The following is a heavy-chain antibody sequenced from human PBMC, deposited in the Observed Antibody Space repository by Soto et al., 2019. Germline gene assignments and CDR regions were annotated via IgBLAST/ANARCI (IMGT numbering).Heavy chain of an antibody. CDR3: ALIKDCSRTDCYLASFDP. D-gene: IGHD2-2*01. V-gene: IGHV2-26*01. CDR2: IFSNDDK. J-gene: IGHJ5*02. CDR1: GVSLTNGSLG. Sequence: GPPLGNATETLTLTCTVSGVSLTNGSLGVSWIRQPPGNALEWLAHIFSNDDKSYSTSLKSRLTISKDISRSQVVLTMTNMDPVDSATYYCALIKDCSRTDCYLASFDPWGQGTLVTVSS.